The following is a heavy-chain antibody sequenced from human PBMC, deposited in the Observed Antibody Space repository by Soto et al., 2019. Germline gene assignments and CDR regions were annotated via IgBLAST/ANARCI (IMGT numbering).Heavy chain of an antibody. D-gene: IGHD3-10*01. CDR2: IYYSGNT. Sequence: ETLSLTCTVSGGSISGYYWSWLRQAPGKGLEWVGWIYYSGNTNYNPSLKSRVTISVDSSKNQFSLKLRSVTAADTAVYYFARHSAGPAWYFDLWGRGALVTVSS. J-gene: IGHJ2*01. CDR3: ARHSAGPAWYFDL. V-gene: IGHV4-59*08. CDR1: GGSISGYY.